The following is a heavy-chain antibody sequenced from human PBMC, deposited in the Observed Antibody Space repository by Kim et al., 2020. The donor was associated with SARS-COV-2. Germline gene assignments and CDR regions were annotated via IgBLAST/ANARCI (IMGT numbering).Heavy chain of an antibody. D-gene: IGHD3-22*01. Sequence: GGSLRLSCAASGFTFSSYGMHWVRQAPGKGLEWVAVISYDGSNKYYADSVKGRFNISRDNSKNTLYLQMNSLRAEDTAVYYCAKDPRYYDSSGYYRNRYYYYYMDVWGKGTTVTVSS. CDR3: AKDPRYYDSSGYYRNRYYYYYMDV. CDR2: ISYDGSNK. V-gene: IGHV3-30*18. J-gene: IGHJ6*03. CDR1: GFTFSSYG.